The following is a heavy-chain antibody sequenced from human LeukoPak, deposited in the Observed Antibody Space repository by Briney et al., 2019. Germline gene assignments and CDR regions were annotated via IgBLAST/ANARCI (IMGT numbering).Heavy chain of an antibody. CDR1: GDSISSSY. CDR3: ARVEHCGGDCYSFDY. Sequence: SETLSLTCTVSGDSISSSYWSWIRQPPGKGLEWIAYIYYRGSANYNPSLKSRVTISVDTSKNQFSLKLSSVTAADTAVYYCARVEHCGGDCYSFDYWGQGTLVTVSS. D-gene: IGHD2-21*02. CDR2: IYYRGSA. J-gene: IGHJ4*02. V-gene: IGHV4-59*01.